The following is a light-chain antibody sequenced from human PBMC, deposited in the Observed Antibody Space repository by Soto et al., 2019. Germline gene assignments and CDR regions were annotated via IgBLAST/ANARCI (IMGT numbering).Light chain of an antibody. CDR3: QQYGSSPPIT. J-gene: IGKJ3*01. V-gene: IGKV3-20*01. Sequence: EIVLTQSPGTLSLSPGERATLSCRASQSVSSSYLAWYQQKPGQAPRLLIYGASSRATGIPDRFSGSGSGTDFTLTFSRLEPEDFAVYYCQQYGSSPPITFGPGTTVDIK. CDR2: GAS. CDR1: QSVSSSY.